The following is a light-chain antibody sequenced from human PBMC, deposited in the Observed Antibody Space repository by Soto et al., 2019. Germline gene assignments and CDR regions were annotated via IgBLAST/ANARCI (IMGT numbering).Light chain of an antibody. J-gene: IGKJ1*01. CDR2: GAS. Sequence: ESVLTQSPGTLSLSPGDRASLSCRASQSVSTYLAWYQQTPGQPPRLLIYGASTRATGIPARFSGSGSGTEFTLTISSLQSEDFAVYYCQQYNNWPRTFGQGTKVDIK. V-gene: IGKV3D-15*01. CDR1: QSVSTY. CDR3: QQYNNWPRT.